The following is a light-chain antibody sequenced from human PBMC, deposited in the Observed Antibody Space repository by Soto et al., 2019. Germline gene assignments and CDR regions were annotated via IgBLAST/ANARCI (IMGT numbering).Light chain of an antibody. V-gene: IGKV3-15*01. J-gene: IGKJ1*01. Sequence: EIVMTQSPATLSVSPGERATLSCRASQSVSSNLAWYHQKPGQAPRLLIYGASTRATAIPARFSGSGYGTEFNLTISSLQSEDFAVYYCQQYNNWPFPSWTFGQGTKVEIK. CDR2: GAS. CDR1: QSVSSN. CDR3: QQYNNWPFPSWT.